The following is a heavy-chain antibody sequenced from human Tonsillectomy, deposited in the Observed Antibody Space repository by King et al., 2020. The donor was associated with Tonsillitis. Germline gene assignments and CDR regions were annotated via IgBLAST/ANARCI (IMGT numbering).Heavy chain of an antibody. J-gene: IGHJ4*02. Sequence: QLQESGPGLVKPSETLSLTCAVSGYSISSGYYWGWLRQPPGKGLEWIGSIYHSGSTYYNPSLKSRVTISVDTSKNQFSLKLSSVTAADTAVYYCARDGFYSGSYGYWGQGTLVTVSS. CDR2: IYHSGST. CDR1: GYSISSGYY. D-gene: IGHD1-26*01. V-gene: IGHV4-38-2*02. CDR3: ARDGFYSGSYGY.